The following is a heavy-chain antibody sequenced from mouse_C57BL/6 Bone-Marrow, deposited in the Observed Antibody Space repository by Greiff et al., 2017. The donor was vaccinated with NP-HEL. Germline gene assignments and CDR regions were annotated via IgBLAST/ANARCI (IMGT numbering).Heavy chain of an antibody. CDR1: GYTFTSYW. CDR2: IHPNSGST. J-gene: IGHJ4*01. Sequence: QVQLQQPGAELVKPGASVKLSCKASGYTFTSYWMHWVKQRPGQGLEWIGMIHPNSGSTNYNEKFKSKATLTVDKSSSTGYMQLSSLTSEDSAVYYCARGVYYGYEPYYAMDYWGQGTSVTVTS. D-gene: IGHD2-2*01. V-gene: IGHV1-64*01. CDR3: ARGVYYGYEPYYAMDY.